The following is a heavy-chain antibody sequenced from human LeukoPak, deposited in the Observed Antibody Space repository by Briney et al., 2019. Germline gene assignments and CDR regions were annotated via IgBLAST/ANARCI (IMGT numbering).Heavy chain of an antibody. CDR3: ARGVVVVVAATFDY. CDR2: IYYSGST. D-gene: IGHD2-15*01. J-gene: IGHJ4*02. Sequence: PSETLSLTCTVSGDSISSGGYYWSWIRQHPGKGLEWIGYIYYSGSTYYNPSLKSRVTISVDTSKNQFSLKLSSVTAADTAVYYCARGVVVVVAATFDYWGQGTLVTVSS. V-gene: IGHV4-31*03. CDR1: GDSISSGGYY.